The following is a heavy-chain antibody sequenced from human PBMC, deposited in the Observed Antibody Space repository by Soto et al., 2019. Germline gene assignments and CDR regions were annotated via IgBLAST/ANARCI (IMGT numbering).Heavy chain of an antibody. D-gene: IGHD2-15*01. Sequence: EVQLLESGGGLVQPGGSLRLSCAASGFTFSSYAMSWVRQATGKGLEWVSAISGSGGSTYYADSVKGRFTISRDNSKNTLYLQMNSLRAEDTAVYYCAKDQGYCSGGSCYAPPYYYGMDVWGQGTTVTVSS. CDR1: GFTFSSYA. J-gene: IGHJ6*02. V-gene: IGHV3-23*01. CDR2: ISGSGGST. CDR3: AKDQGYCSGGSCYAPPYYYGMDV.